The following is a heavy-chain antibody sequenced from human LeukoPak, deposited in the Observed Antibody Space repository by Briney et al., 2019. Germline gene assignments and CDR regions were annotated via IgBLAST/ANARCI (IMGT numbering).Heavy chain of an antibody. V-gene: IGHV3-7*03. CDR2: IKQDGSEK. J-gene: IGHJ4*02. CDR1: GFTFSSYW. D-gene: IGHD5-18*01. Sequence: GGSLRLSCAASGFTFSSYWMSWVRQAPGKGLEWVANIKQDGSEKYYVDSVKGRFTISRDNAKNSLYLQMNGLRTDDTGLYYCVKGRRRGYAYGTLESWGQGTLVTVSS. CDR3: VKGRRRGYAYGTLES.